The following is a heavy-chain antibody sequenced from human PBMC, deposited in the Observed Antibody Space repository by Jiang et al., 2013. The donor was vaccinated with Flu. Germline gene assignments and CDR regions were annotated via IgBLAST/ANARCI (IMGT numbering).Heavy chain of an antibody. V-gene: IGHV1-69*04. J-gene: IGHJ5*02. CDR3: AREYYYGGFDP. D-gene: IGHD3-10*01. CDR2: VIPMLGIA. CDR1: GGTFSSYT. Sequence: SGAEVKKPGSSVKVSCKASGGTFSSYTISWVRQAPGQGLEWMGRVIPMLGIANYAQKFQGRVTINADKSTSTAYMELSSLTSEDTAVYYCAREYYYGGFDPWGQGTLVTVSS.